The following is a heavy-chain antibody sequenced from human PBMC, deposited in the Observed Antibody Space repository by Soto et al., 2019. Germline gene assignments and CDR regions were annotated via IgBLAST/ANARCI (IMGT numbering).Heavy chain of an antibody. Sequence: SETLSLTCTVSCGSISSGGYYWSWIRQHPGKGLEWIGYIYYSGSTYYNPSLKSRVTISVDTSKNQFSLKLSSVTAADTAVYYCARTFRDYDRPGGYYFDYWGQGTLVTVSS. D-gene: IGHD3-16*01. CDR2: IYYSGST. J-gene: IGHJ4*02. CDR1: CGSISSGGYY. CDR3: ARTFRDYDRPGGYYFDY. V-gene: IGHV4-31*03.